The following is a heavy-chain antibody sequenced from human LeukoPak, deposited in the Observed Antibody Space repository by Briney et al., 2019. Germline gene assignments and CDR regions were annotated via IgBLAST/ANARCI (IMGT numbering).Heavy chain of an antibody. V-gene: IGHV4-59*08. D-gene: IGHD3-22*01. CDR1: GVSISPYY. Sequence: PSETLSLTCAVSGVSISPYYWSWIRQPPGKGLEWIGYIYYSGSTNYNPSLKSRVTISVDTSKKQFSLRLSSVTAADTAVYYCARQLYDSSGYDAFDIWGQGTMVTVSS. CDR3: ARQLYDSSGYDAFDI. J-gene: IGHJ3*02. CDR2: IYYSGST.